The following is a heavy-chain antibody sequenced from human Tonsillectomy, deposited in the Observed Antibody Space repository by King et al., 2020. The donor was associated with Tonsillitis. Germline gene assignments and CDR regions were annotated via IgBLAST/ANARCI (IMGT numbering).Heavy chain of an antibody. CDR3: ARHWTAIGHFVY. CDR2: IYYSGST. D-gene: IGHD5-18*01. Sequence: LQLQESGPGLVKPSETLSLTCTVSGGSISSYYWSWIRQPPGQGLGWIGYIYYSGSTNYNPSLKSRVTITVDTSKNQCSLTLSSVTAADTAVYYCARHWTAIGHFVYWGPRTLVSLSS. V-gene: IGHV4-59*08. CDR1: GGSISSYY. J-gene: IGHJ4*02.